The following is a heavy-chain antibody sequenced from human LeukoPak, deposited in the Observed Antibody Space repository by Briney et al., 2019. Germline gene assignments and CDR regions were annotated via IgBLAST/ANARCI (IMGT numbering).Heavy chain of an antibody. J-gene: IGHJ4*02. CDR2: ISYDGSNK. CDR1: GFTFSSYA. V-gene: IGHV3-30-3*01. Sequence: GGSLRLSYAASGFTFSSYAMHWVRQAPGKGLEWVAVISYDGSNKYYADSVKGRFTISRDNSKNTLYLQMSSLRAEDTAVYYCAREFRVEKLRYFDWLSYWGQGTLVTVSS. D-gene: IGHD3-9*01. CDR3: AREFRVEKLRYFDWLSY.